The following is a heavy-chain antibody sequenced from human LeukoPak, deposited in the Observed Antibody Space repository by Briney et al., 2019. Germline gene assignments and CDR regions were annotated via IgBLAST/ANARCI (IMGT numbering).Heavy chain of an antibody. D-gene: IGHD6-19*01. J-gene: IGHJ4*02. CDR1: GFTFSRYS. CDR3: IVLAVTGTFGFDY. Sequence: GGSLRLSCAASGFTFSRYSMNWVRQAPGKGLEWVSYISSSSSTIYYADSVKGRFTISRDNAKNSLSLQMSSLRAEDTAVYYCIVLAVTGTFGFDYWGQGTLVTVSS. V-gene: IGHV3-48*01. CDR2: ISSSSSTI.